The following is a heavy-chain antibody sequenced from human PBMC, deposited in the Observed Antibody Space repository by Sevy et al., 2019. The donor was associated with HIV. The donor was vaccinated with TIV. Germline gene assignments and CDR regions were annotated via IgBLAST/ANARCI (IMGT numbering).Heavy chain of an antibody. Sequence: GGSLRLSCTASGFTFGDYAMSWFRQAPGKGLEWVGFIRSKAYGGTTEYAASVKGRFTISRDDSKSIAYLQMNSLKTEDTAVYYCTYDYYDSSGATEIPFDYWGQGTLVTVSS. CDR1: GFTFGDYA. D-gene: IGHD3-22*01. CDR2: IRSKAYGGTT. CDR3: TYDYYDSSGATEIPFDY. J-gene: IGHJ4*02. V-gene: IGHV3-49*03.